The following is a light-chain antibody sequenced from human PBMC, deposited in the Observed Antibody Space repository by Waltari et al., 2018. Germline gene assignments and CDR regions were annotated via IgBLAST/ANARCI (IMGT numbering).Light chain of an antibody. Sequence: QSVLTQPPSVSGAPGQRVPISCTGSGSNIGAGSDVNWYQQLPRAAPKLLIYGSSTRPLGVPDRFFGSTSGTSASLAITGLQAEDEADYYCQSYDTSLSVVFGGGTKLTVL. V-gene: IGLV1-40*01. CDR1: GSNIGAGSD. CDR2: GSS. CDR3: QSYDTSLSVV. J-gene: IGLJ3*02.